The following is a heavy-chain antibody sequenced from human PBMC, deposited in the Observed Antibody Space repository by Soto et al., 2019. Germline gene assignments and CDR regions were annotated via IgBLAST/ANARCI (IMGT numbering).Heavy chain of an antibody. D-gene: IGHD2-15*01. J-gene: IGHJ3*02. CDR1: GYTFTSYG. V-gene: IGHV1-18*01. Sequence: ASVKVSCKASGYTFTSYGISWVRQAPGQGLEWMGWISAYNGNTNYAQKLQGRVTMTTDTSTSTAYMELRSLRSDDTAVYYCARDLCSGGSCYSDAFDIWGQGTMVTVSS. CDR2: ISAYNGNT. CDR3: ARDLCSGGSCYSDAFDI.